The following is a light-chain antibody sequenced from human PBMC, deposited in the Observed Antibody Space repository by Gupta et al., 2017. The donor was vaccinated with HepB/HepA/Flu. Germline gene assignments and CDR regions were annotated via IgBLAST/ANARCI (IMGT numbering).Light chain of an antibody. V-gene: IGLV2-11*01. CDR3: CSFAGSYVYV. Sequence: QSALTQPRSVSGSPGQSVTISCTGTSSDVGGYNYVSWYHQHPGKAPKLMIYDVSERPSGVPDRFSGSKSGNTASLTISGLQAEDEADYYCCSFAGSYVYVFGTGTKVTVL. CDR1: SSDVGGYNY. J-gene: IGLJ1*01. CDR2: DVS.